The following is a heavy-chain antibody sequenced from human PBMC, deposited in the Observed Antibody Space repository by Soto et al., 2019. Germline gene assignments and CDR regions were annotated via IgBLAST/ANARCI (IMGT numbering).Heavy chain of an antibody. J-gene: IGHJ4*02. V-gene: IGHV3-33*01. D-gene: IGHD5-12*01. Sequence: RLSCAASGFTFRSYGMHWVRQAPGKGLEWVTFISNDGRNEYYADSVKGRFTISRDNSKNTLYLQMNSLRLDDTAVFYCARERGSGRLDYWGRGTLVTVS. CDR3: ARERGSGRLDY. CDR2: ISNDGRNE. CDR1: GFTFRSYG.